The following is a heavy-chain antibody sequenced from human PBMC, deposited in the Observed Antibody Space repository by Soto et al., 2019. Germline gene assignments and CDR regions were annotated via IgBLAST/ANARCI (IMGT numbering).Heavy chain of an antibody. D-gene: IGHD3-3*01. Sequence: QVQLQESGPGLVKPSETLSLTCTVSGGSVSSGSYYWNWIRQPPGKGLEWIGYINYSGSTKYNPSLKSRVTISVDTSKNQFSLKLSSVTAADTAVYYCARSNAYYDDWSGYFDYWGQGTLVTVSS. CDR2: INYSGST. J-gene: IGHJ4*02. CDR1: GGSVSSGSYY. V-gene: IGHV4-61*01. CDR3: ARSNAYYDDWSGYFDY.